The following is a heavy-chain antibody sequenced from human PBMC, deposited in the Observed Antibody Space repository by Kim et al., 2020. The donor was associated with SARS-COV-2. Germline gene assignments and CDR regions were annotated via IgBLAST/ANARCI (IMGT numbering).Heavy chain of an antibody. D-gene: IGHD6-19*01. J-gene: IGHJ4*02. CDR3: AKGEISSGWSLFDY. Sequence: GGSLRLSCAASGFAFSSYAMSWVRQAPGKGLEWVANIVNSGGSTFYAKSVKGRFTVSRDNSKNTLYLQMSSLRVEDTAVYYCAKGEISSGWSLFDYWGQGTLVTVSS. CDR2: IVNSGGST. CDR1: GFAFSSYA. V-gene: IGHV3-23*01.